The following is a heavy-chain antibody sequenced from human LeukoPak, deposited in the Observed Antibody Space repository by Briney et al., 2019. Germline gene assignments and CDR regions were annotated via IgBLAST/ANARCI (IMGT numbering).Heavy chain of an antibody. CDR1: GFTFSQYE. CDR3: AKDPRYSGYG. CDR2: IRASDGNT. Sequence: GGPLRLSCVASGFTFSQYEMSWGRQAPGRGLEWVAVIRASDGNTYYIDSVEGRFSVSRDNSKNMLYLQMKSLRADDTAIYYCAKDPRYSGYGWGQGTLVTVSS. J-gene: IGHJ4*02. D-gene: IGHD3-22*01. V-gene: IGHV3-23*01.